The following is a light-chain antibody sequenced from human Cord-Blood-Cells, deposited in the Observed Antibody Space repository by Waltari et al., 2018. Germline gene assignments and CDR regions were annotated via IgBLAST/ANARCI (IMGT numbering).Light chain of an antibody. CDR3: QQYDNLPALT. V-gene: IGKV1-33*01. Sequence: DIQMTQSPSSLSASVGDRVTITCQPTQDISNYLNWYQQKPRKGPKLLIYDASNLETGVPSRFSGSGSGTDFTVTISSLQPEDIATYYCQQYDNLPALTFGGGTKVESK. CDR1: QDISNY. CDR2: DAS. J-gene: IGKJ4*01.